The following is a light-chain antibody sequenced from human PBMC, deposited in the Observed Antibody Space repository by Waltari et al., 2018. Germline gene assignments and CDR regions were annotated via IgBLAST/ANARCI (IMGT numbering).Light chain of an antibody. CDR1: QSISSY. J-gene: IGKJ3*01. Sequence: DIQMTQSPSSLSAPVGDRVTITCRASQSISSYLNWFQQKPGKAPKLLIYASSSLQSGGPSRFSGSGSETDFTLTISSLQPEDFATYYCQQSYSTPPFTFGPGTKVDIK. V-gene: IGKV1-39*01. CDR3: QQSYSTPPFT. CDR2: ASS.